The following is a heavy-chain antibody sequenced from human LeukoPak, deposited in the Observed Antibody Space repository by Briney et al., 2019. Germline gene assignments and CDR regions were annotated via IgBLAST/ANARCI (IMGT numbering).Heavy chain of an antibody. J-gene: IGHJ4*02. CDR3: TNCARAGGYCYYDY. CDR1: GFNFNNYA. V-gene: IGHV3-23*01. Sequence: GGSLRLSCAASGFNFNNYAMSWVRQAPGKGLEWVSAISGSGDATYYADSVKGRFTTSRDNSKNTLYLQLNSLSAEDTAVYYCTNCARAGGYCYYDYWGQGTLVTVSS. CDR2: ISGSGDAT. D-gene: IGHD2-21*02.